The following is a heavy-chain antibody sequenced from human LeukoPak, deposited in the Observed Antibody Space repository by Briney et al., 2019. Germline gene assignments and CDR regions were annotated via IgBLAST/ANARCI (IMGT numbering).Heavy chain of an antibody. CDR2: IIPIFGTA. J-gene: IGHJ6*02. CDR3: AREKYYDILTGYYYYGMDV. CDR1: GGTFSSYA. V-gene: IGHV1-69*13. D-gene: IGHD3-9*01. Sequence: LVKVSCKASGGTFSSYAISWVRQAPGQGLEWMGGIIPIFGTANYAQKFQGRVTITADESTSTAYMELSSLRSEDTAVYYCAREKYYDILTGYYYYGMDVWGQGTTVTVSS.